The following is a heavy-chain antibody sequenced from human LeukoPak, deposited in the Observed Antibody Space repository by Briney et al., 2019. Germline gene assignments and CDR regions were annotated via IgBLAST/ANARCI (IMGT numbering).Heavy chain of an antibody. CDR3: ARTPYYYGSGSYYPAYYYYYYYMDV. J-gene: IGHJ6*03. CDR1: GGSFSGYY. CDR2: INHSGST. Sequence: PSETLSLTCAVYGGSFSGYYWSWIRQPPGKGLEWIGEINHSGSTNYNPSLKSRVTISVDTSKNQFSLKLSSVTAADTAVYYCARTPYYYGSGSYYPAYYYYYYYMDVWGKGTTVTISS. D-gene: IGHD3-10*01. V-gene: IGHV4-34*01.